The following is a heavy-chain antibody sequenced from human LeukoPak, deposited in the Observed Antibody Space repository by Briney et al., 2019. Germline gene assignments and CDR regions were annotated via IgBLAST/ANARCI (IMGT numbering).Heavy chain of an antibody. D-gene: IGHD6-19*01. Sequence: GASVKVSCKASGYTFTSYGISWVRQAPGQGLEWMGWISAYNGNTNYAQKLQGRVTMTTDTSTSTAYMELRSLRSDDTAVYYCARSSPPAARWLLNGFYLDYWGQGTLFTV. J-gene: IGHJ4*02. CDR2: ISAYNGNT. CDR1: GYTFTSYG. V-gene: IGHV1-18*01. CDR3: ARSSPPAARWLLNGFYLDY.